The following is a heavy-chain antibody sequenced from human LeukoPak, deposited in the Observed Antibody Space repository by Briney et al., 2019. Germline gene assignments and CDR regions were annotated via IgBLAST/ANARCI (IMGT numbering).Heavy chain of an antibody. CDR3: AKGVGGSANYYYMDV. J-gene: IGHJ6*03. V-gene: IGHV3-23*01. Sequence: GGSLRLSCAASGFTFSSYAMSWVRRAPGKGLEWVSAISGSGGSTYYADSVKGPFTISRDNSKNALNLQMNSLRPEDTAVYYCAKGVGGSANYYYMDVWGKGTTVTVSS. CDR2: ISGSGGST. D-gene: IGHD3-10*01. CDR1: GFTFSSYA.